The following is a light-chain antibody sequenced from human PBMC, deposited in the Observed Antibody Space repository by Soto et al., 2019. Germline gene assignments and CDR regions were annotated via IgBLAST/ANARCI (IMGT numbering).Light chain of an antibody. V-gene: IGLV2-23*02. CDR3: SSFSSIATSLIV. CDR2: EVT. Sequence: QSALTQPASVSGSPGQSITISCTGTSRDIGTSNLVSWYQQYPGKAPKLMIYEVTKRPSGFSSRFSGSTSGNTTSLTISGVLPEDEADYYCSSFSSIATSLIVFGTGTKLTVL. CDR1: SRDIGTSNL. J-gene: IGLJ1*01.